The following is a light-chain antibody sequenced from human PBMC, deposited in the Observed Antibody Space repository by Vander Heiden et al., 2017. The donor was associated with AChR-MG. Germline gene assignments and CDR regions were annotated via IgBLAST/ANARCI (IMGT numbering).Light chain of an antibody. CDR3: QQYGSSPHT. CDR1: QSVSSSY. V-gene: IGKV3-20*01. J-gene: IGKJ4*01. CDR2: GAS. Sequence: EIVLTQSPGPLSLSPRERATLSCRASQSVSSSYLAWYQQKPGQAPRLLIYGASSRATGIPDRFSGSGSGTDFTLTISRLEPEDFAVYYCQQYGSSPHTFGGGTKVEIK.